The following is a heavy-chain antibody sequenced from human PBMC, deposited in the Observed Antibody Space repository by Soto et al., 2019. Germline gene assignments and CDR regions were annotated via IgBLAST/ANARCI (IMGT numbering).Heavy chain of an antibody. Sequence: EVQLLESGGGLVQPGGSLRLSCAASGSTFANYAMSWVRQAPGKGLEWVSAIDGSGGSTFYADSVKGRFTISRDNSKNTLYLQMNNLRAEDTAIYYCAKEMYRRVDFYYCVHGTLVTVSS. D-gene: IGHD1-1*01. V-gene: IGHV3-23*01. CDR1: GSTFANYA. CDR3: AKEMYRRVDFYY. CDR2: IDGSGGST. J-gene: IGHJ4*01.